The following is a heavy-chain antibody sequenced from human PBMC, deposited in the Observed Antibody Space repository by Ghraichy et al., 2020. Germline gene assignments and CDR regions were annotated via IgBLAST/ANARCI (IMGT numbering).Heavy chain of an antibody. V-gene: IGHV3-30*18. Sequence: GGSLRLSCTASGFDFSNYVIHWVRQAPGKGLEWVAMISYDGSHTYYTDSVKGRFTISRDNSKSTLYLQMNDLRPEDTALYYCAKDLYGSGSYRTGMDVWGQGTTVTVSS. D-gene: IGHD3-10*01. CDR1: GFDFSNYV. J-gene: IGHJ6*02. CDR3: AKDLYGSGSYRTGMDV. CDR2: ISYDGSHT.